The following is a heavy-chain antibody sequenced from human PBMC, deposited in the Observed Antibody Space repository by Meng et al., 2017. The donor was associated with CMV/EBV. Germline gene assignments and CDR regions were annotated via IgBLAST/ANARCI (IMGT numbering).Heavy chain of an antibody. CDR3: ARPTVVGGRPRTFDY. CDR1: GYSFTSYW. D-gene: IGHD3-16*01. Sequence: GESLKISCKGSGYSFTSYWIGWVRQTPEKGLEWMGIMYPRVSDIRYSPSFQGQVTISADKSISTAYLQWSTLKASDTAIYYCARPTVVGGRPRTFDYWGQGTLVTVSS. J-gene: IGHJ4*02. CDR2: MYPRVSDI. V-gene: IGHV5-51*01.